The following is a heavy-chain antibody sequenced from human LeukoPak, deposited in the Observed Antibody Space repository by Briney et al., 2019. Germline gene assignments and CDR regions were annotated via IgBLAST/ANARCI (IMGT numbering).Heavy chain of an antibody. CDR3: ARVRTYSYGSGSYYWDYYFDY. CDR1: GYTFTGYY. Sequence: ASVKVSCKASGYTFTGYYMHWVRQAPGQGLEWMGRINPNSGGTNYAQKVQGRLTMTTDTSTTTAYMELRSLRSDDTAVYYCARVRTYSYGSGSYYWDYYFDYWGLGTPVTVSS. D-gene: IGHD3-10*01. CDR2: INPNSGGT. V-gene: IGHV1-2*06. J-gene: IGHJ4*02.